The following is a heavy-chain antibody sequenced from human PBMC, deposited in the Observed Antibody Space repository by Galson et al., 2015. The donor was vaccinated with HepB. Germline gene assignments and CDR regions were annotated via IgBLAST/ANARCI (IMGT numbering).Heavy chain of an antibody. CDR1: GFTFSSYP. J-gene: IGHJ4*02. Sequence: SLRLSCAASGFTFSSYPMSWVRQAPGKGLEWVSAISGSGGSTYYADSVKGRFTISRDNSKNTLYLQMNSLRAEDTAVYYCAKENTAAGTAECFDYWGRGTLVTVSS. D-gene: IGHD6-13*01. V-gene: IGHV3-23*01. CDR2: ISGSGGST. CDR3: AKENTAAGTAECFDY.